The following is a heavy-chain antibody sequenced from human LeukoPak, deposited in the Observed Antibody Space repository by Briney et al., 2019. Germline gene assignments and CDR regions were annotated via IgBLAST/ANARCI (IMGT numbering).Heavy chain of an antibody. CDR1: GGSISSSSYY. J-gene: IGHJ4*02. D-gene: IGHD3-10*01. V-gene: IGHV4-39*01. CDR3: ARLWFEESHFDY. Sequence: SETLSLTCTVSGGSISSSSYYWGWIRQPPGKGLEWIGSIYYSGSTYYNPSLKSRVTISVDTSKNQFSLKLSSVTAADTAVYYCARLWFEESHFDYWGQGTLVTVSS. CDR2: IYYSGST.